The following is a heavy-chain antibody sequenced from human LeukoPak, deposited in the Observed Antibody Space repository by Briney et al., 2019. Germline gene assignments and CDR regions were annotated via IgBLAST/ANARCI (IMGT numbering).Heavy chain of an antibody. CDR3: ARDPYRSSSHHGY. D-gene: IGHD6-6*01. J-gene: IGHJ4*02. Sequence: GRSLRLSCAASGFTFSSYAMHWVRQAPGMGLEWVTVISYDGSNKYYADSVKGRFTVSRDNSKNTLYLQMNSLRAEDTAVYYCARDPYRSSSHHGYWGQGTLVTVSS. CDR1: GFTFSSYA. CDR2: ISYDGSNK. V-gene: IGHV3-30-3*01.